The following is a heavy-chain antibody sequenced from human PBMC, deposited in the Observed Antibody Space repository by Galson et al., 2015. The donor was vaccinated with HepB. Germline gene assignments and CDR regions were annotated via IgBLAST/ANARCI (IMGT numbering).Heavy chain of an antibody. D-gene: IGHD3-9*01. CDR1: GFDFSSYA. J-gene: IGHJ4*02. CDR3: ARDSLILTGYFNS. V-gene: IGHV3-33*01. Sequence: SLRLSCAASGFDFSSYAMHWVRQAPGKGLEWLAIIWYDGDTKHYADSVKGRFTISRDNSNKVLSLQMNTLRDEDTAVYYCARDSLILTGYFNSWGKGTLVTVSS. CDR2: IWYDGDTK.